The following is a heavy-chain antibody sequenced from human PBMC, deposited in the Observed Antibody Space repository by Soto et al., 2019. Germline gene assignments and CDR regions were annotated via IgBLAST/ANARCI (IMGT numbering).Heavy chain of an antibody. CDR1: GDSIAHYY. V-gene: IGHV4-59*01. D-gene: IGHD6-13*01. J-gene: IGHJ4*02. CDR3: AKYRRTEAEGFTLDY. Sequence: QVQLQESGPGLANPSETLSITCTVSGDSIAHYYWSWIRQPPGKRLEWIGYIYYTGSTTYNPSLESRVTMSIDTSRNQFSLKLRSVNAADTAIYYCAKYRRTEAEGFTLDYWGRGTLVTVSS. CDR2: IYYTGST.